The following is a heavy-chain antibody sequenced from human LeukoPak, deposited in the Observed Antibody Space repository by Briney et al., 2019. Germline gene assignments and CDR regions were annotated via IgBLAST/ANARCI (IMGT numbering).Heavy chain of an antibody. D-gene: IGHD1-26*01. CDR1: GGPISSYY. V-gene: IGHV4-59*01. CDR3: ARHGGSYTFDF. J-gene: IGHJ4*02. Sequence: SETLSLTCTVSGGPISSYYWSWIRQPPGEGLELIGYMYDSGSTNYNPSLKSRVTILVDTSKNQFSLRLSSVTAADTAVYYCARHGGSYTFDFWGQGVLVTVSS. CDR2: MYDSGST.